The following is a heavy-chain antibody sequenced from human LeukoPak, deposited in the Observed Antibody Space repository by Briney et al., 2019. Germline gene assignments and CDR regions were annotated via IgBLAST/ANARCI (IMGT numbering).Heavy chain of an antibody. J-gene: IGHJ4*02. D-gene: IGHD6-13*01. V-gene: IGHV3-11*04. CDR3: ARAGSAWYTPDY. Sequence: NPGGSLRLSCAASGFTFSNYYMNWIRQAPGKGLEWVSYISSSGSPIYYAGSVKGRFTISRDNAVNSLYLQMNSLRAEDAAVYYCARAGSAWYTPDYWGQGALVTVSS. CDR2: ISSSGSPI. CDR1: GFTFSNYY.